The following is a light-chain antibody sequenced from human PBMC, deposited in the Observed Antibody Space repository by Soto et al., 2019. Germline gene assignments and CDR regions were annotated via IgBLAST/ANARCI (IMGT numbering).Light chain of an antibody. V-gene: IGKV1-39*01. CDR2: GAS. CDR1: QGISTS. CDR3: QQSYSSPPT. Sequence: DIQMTQSPSSLSASVGDKVSITCRASQGISTSLNWYQHKPGKAPNLLIYGASSSQSGVPSRFSGSGSGTDFTLTITGLQPEEFATYYCQQSYSSPPTFGQGTKLEI. J-gene: IGKJ2*01.